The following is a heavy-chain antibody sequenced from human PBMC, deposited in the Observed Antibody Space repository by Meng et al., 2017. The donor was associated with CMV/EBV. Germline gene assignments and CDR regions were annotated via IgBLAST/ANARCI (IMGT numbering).Heavy chain of an antibody. V-gene: IGHV1-69*10. J-gene: IGHJ5*02. CDR2: IIPILGIA. CDR3: ARSITMVRGVIMNNWFDP. Sequence: SVKVSCKASGGTFSSYAISWVRQAPGQGLEWMGGIIPILGIANYAQKFQGRVTLTADKSTSTAYMELSSLRSEDTAVYYCARSITMVRGVIMNNWFDPWGQGTLVTVSS. CDR1: GGTFSSYA. D-gene: IGHD3-10*01.